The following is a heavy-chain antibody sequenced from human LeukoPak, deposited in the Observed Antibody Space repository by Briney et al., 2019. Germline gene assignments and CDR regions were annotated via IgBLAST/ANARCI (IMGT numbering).Heavy chain of an antibody. CDR3: ARQGYCGGTTCYSSWFDP. CDR2: FYTSGST. Sequence: SETLSLTCTVSGYSISSGYYWSWIRQPAGKGLEWIGRFYTSGSTIYNPSLKSRVTMSVDTSKNQFSLKLTSVTAADTAVYYCARQGYCGGTTCYSSWFDPWGQGTLVTVSS. CDR1: GYSISSGYY. J-gene: IGHJ5*02. V-gene: IGHV4-4*07. D-gene: IGHD2-15*01.